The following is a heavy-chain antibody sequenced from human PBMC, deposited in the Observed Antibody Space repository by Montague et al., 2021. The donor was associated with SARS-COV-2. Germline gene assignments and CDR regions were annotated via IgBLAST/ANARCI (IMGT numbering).Heavy chain of an antibody. CDR1: GFDFSSYP. CDR3: VGALDIVVVAATMGFEH. CDR2: ISYDGSNQ. V-gene: IGHV3-30-3*01. D-gene: IGHD2-2*03. Sequence: SLRLSCAASGFDFSSYPMHWVRQATGKGLEWVAVISYDGSNQYSVDSVKGLFTISRDHSKNTGFLQKNSLRADDTAVYYCVGALDIVVVAATMGFEHWGQGTLVTVSA. J-gene: IGHJ4*02.